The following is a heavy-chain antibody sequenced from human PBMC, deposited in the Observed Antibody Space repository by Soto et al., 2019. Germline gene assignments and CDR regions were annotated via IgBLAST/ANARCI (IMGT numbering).Heavy chain of an antibody. J-gene: IGHJ3*02. D-gene: IGHD6-19*01. CDR1: GFTFSSYG. V-gene: IGHV3-33*01. CDR3: ARYAANQWPEKQAFDI. Sequence: QVQLVESGGGVVQPGRSLRLSCAASGFTFSSYGMHWVRQAPGKGLEWVAVIWYDGSNKYYADSVKGRFTISRDNSKNTRYLQMSSLRAEDTAVYYCARYAANQWPEKQAFDIWGQGTMVTVSS. CDR2: IWYDGSNK.